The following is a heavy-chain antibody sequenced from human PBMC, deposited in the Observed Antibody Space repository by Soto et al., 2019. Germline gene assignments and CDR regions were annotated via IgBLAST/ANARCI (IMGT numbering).Heavy chain of an antibody. J-gene: IGHJ3*02. CDR3: ARNHSHLCSSINCHDFDI. D-gene: IGHD2-2*01. V-gene: IGHV4-31*03. CDR1: GGSISSGAYY. Sequence: SETLSLTCTVSGGSISSGAYYWNWIRQHPGKDLEWIGYIYYSASTYYNPSLQSRVTIAVDTSKNQFSLKLTSVTAADTAVYYCARNHSHLCSSINCHDFDIWGQGTMVTVSS. CDR2: IYYSAST.